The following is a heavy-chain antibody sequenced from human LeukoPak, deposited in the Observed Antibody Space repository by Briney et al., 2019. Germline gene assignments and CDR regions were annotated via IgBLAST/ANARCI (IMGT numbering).Heavy chain of an antibody. D-gene: IGHD3-10*01. CDR3: TRDYGLSIDY. CDR1: GGSISSSSYY. V-gene: IGHV4-39*07. CDR2: IYYSGST. Sequence: PSETLSLTCTVSGGSISSSSYYWGWIRQPPGKGLECIGSIYYSGSTYYNPSLKSRVTISVDTSKNEFSLKLSSVTAADTAVYYCTRDYGLSIDYWGQGTLVTVSS. J-gene: IGHJ4*02.